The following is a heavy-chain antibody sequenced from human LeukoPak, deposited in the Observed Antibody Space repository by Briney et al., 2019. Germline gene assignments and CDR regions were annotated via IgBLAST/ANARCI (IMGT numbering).Heavy chain of an antibody. J-gene: IGHJ6*02. D-gene: IGHD5-12*01. CDR3: ARLGNSGYKGGGMDV. V-gene: IGHV4-59*01. Sequence: SETLSLTCTVSGASINHYYWGWIRQLPPGKGLEWIGYFYYSGSTNYNPSHKSRVSISADTSKNRFSLNLTSVTAADTAVYYCARLGNSGYKGGGMDVWGPGTTVTVSS. CDR1: GASINHYY. CDR2: FYYSGST.